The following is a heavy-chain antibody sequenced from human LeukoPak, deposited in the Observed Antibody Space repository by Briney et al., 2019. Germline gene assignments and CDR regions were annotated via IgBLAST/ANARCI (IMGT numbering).Heavy chain of an antibody. CDR2: INIYNGNA. V-gene: IGHV1-18*01. D-gene: IGHD6-19*01. Sequence: ASVNVSCKASGHTFNNYGITWVRQAPGQGLEWMGWINIYNGNADYAQKFQGRVTMTTETSTSTAYMELRSLRSDDTAVYYCARRAGYSSGLDLWGQGALVTVSS. CDR1: GHTFNNYG. CDR3: ARRAGYSSGLDL. J-gene: IGHJ5*02.